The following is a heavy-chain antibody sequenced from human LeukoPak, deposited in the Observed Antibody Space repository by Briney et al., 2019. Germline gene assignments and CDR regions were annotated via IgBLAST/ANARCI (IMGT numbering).Heavy chain of an antibody. Sequence: EASVKVSCKASGGTFSSYAISWVRQAPGQGREWMGGIIPIFGTANYAQKFQGRVTITTDESTSTAYMELSSLRSEDTAVYYCARDNYAGANWFDPWGQGTLVTVSS. CDR1: GGTFSSYA. V-gene: IGHV1-69*05. J-gene: IGHJ5*02. CDR3: ARDNYAGANWFDP. D-gene: IGHD1-7*01. CDR2: IIPIFGTA.